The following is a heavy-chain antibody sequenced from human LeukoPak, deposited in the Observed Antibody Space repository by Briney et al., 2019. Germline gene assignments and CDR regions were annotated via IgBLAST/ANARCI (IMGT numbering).Heavy chain of an antibody. D-gene: IGHD5-24*01. V-gene: IGHV3-11*06. CDR2: ISSRSSYT. CDR3: ASSLXPGGGYNSRPFDY. J-gene: IGHJ4*02. Sequence: GGSLRLSCAASXXXXXDYYMSWXXXAXXXXXXXXXYISSRSSYTKYADSVKGRFTISRDNAKNSLHLQMNSLRAEDTAVYYCASSLXPGGGYNSRPFDYWGQGTLVTVSS. CDR1: XXXXXDYY.